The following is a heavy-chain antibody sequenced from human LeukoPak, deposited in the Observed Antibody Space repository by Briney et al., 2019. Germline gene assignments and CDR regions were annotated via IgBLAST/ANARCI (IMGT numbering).Heavy chain of an antibody. D-gene: IGHD6-13*01. J-gene: IGHJ4*02. CDR3: ARSLKWLRLLAAAGTSGGFDY. V-gene: IGHV4-59*12. CDR2: IYYSGGA. Sequence: PTETLSLTCTVAGASISSSYWSWIRQPPGKRLDWIWYIYYSGGANYNPALKSRVTISVDTSKNQFSLKLSSVTAADTAVYYCARSLKWLRLLAAAGTSGGFDYWGQGTLVTVSS. CDR1: GASISSSY.